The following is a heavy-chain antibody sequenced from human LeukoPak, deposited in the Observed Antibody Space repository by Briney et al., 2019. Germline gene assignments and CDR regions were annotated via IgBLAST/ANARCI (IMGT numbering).Heavy chain of an antibody. CDR2: IYSGGST. J-gene: IGHJ4*02. V-gene: IGHV3-NL1*01. Sequence: PGGSLRLSCAASGFTFSSYGMHWVRQAPGKGLEWVSVIYSGGSTYYADSVKGRFTISRDNSKNTLYLQMNSLRAEDTAVYYCATTVPLGDFDYWGQGTLVTVSS. CDR1: GFTFSSYG. D-gene: IGHD7-27*01. CDR3: ATTVPLGDFDY.